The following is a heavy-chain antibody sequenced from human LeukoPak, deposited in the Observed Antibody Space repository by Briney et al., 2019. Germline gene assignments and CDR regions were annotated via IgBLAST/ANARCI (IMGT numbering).Heavy chain of an antibody. D-gene: IGHD5-18*01. J-gene: IGHJ4*02. V-gene: IGHV3-23*01. Sequence: PGGSLRLSCAASGFIFSTYAMSWVRQAPGKGLEWVSGISGSGGSTYYADSVKGRFTISRDNSKNTLYLQMNSLRVEDTAVYYCAKRSDGYSGFDYWGQGTLVTVSS. CDR3: AKRSDGYSGFDY. CDR1: GFIFSTYA. CDR2: ISGSGGST.